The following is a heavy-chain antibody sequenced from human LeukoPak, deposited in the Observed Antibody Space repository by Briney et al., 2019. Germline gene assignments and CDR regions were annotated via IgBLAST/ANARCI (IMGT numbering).Heavy chain of an antibody. V-gene: IGHV3-30*02. CDR3: AKDREWELLLDY. J-gene: IGHJ4*02. CDR1: GFTFSSYG. Sequence: TGGSLRLSCAASGFTFSSYGMHWVRQAPGKGLEWVAFIRYDGSNKYYADSVKGRFTISRDNSKNTLYLQMNSLRAEDTAVYYCAKDREWELLLDYWGQGTLVTVSS. CDR2: IRYDGSNK. D-gene: IGHD1-26*01.